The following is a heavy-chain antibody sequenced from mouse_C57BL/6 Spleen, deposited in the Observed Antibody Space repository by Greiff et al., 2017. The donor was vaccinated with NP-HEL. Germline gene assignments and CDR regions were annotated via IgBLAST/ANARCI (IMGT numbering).Heavy chain of an antibody. D-gene: IGHD1-1*01. CDR1: GYAFSSYW. CDR2: IYPGDGDT. J-gene: IGHJ2*01. V-gene: IGHV1-80*01. Sequence: VQLQQSGAELVKPGASVKISCKASGYAFSSYWMNWVKQRPGTGLEWIGQIYPGDGDTNYNGKFKGKATLTADKSSSTAYMQLSSLTSEDSAVYFCARKDTTVVAPFDYWGQGTTLTVSS. CDR3: ARKDTTVVAPFDY.